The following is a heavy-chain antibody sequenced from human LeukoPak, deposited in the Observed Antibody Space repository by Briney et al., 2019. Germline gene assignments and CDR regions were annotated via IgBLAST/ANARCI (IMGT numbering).Heavy chain of an antibody. Sequence: PSETLSLTCTVSGGSISSYYWSWIRQPAGKGLEWIGRIYTSGSTNYNPSLKSRVTISVDTSKNQFSLKLSSVTAADTAVYYCARDGDTAMVHSSTYNWFDPWGQGTLVTVSS. CDR1: GGSISSYY. CDR2: IYTSGST. J-gene: IGHJ5*02. CDR3: ARDGDTAMVHSSTYNWFDP. D-gene: IGHD5-18*01. V-gene: IGHV4-4*07.